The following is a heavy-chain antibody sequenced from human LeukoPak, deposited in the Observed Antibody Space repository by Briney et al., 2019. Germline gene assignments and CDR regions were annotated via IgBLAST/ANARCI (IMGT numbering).Heavy chain of an antibody. Sequence: SETLSLTCTVPGGAISSSSYYWGWRRQPQGKGLEWTGSIYYSGSTYYNPSLKSRVTISVDTSKNQFSLKLSSVTAADTAVYYCARLGDGYNSIIDYWGQGTLVTVSS. CDR1: GGAISSSSYY. V-gene: IGHV4-39*01. D-gene: IGHD5-24*01. CDR3: ARLGDGYNSIIDY. J-gene: IGHJ4*02. CDR2: IYYSGST.